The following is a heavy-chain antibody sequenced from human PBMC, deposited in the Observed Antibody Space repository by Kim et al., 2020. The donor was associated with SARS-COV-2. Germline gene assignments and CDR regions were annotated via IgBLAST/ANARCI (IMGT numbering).Heavy chain of an antibody. CDR3: ARGSWDSSGYYFLRY. Sequence: GGSLRLSCAASGFTVSSNYMSWVRQAPGKGLEWVSVIYSGGSTYYADSVKGRFTISRDNSKNTLYLQMNSLRAEDTAVYYCARGSWDSSGYYFLRYWGQGTLVTVSS. D-gene: IGHD3-22*01. V-gene: IGHV3-66*01. CDR2: IYSGGST. CDR1: GFTVSSNY. J-gene: IGHJ4*02.